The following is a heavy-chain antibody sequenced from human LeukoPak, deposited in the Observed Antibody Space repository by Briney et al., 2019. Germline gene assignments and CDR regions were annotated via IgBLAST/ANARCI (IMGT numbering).Heavy chain of an antibody. V-gene: IGHV1-69*13. J-gene: IGHJ4*02. CDR2: IIPIFGTA. CDR1: GYTFTSYF. Sequence: ASVKVSCKASGYTFTSYFMHWVRQAPGQGLEWMGGIIPIFGTANYAQKFQGRVTITADESTSTAYMELSSLRSEDTAVYYCARDHGYYYDSSGYSDGRFDYWGQGTLVTVSS. CDR3: ARDHGYYYDSSGYSDGRFDY. D-gene: IGHD3-22*01.